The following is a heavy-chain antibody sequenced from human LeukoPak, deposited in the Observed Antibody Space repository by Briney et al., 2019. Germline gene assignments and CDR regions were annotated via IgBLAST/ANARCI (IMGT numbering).Heavy chain of an antibody. Sequence: GGSLRLSCTASGFTFGDYAMSWFRQAPGKGLEWVGFIRSKAYGGTTEYAASVKGRFTISRDDSKSIAYLQMNSLKTEDTAVYYCTRDLPRYCSSTSCYLYWGQGTLVTVSS. CDR2: IRSKAYGGTT. V-gene: IGHV3-49*03. CDR1: GFTFGDYA. J-gene: IGHJ4*02. D-gene: IGHD2-2*01. CDR3: TRDLPRYCSSTSCYLY.